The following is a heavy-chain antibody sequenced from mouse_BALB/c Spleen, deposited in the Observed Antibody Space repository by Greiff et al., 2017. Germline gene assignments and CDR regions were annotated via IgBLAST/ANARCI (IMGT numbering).Heavy chain of an antibody. CDR3: TSRFDV. CDR2: INPSNGGT. J-gene: IGHJ3*01. Sequence: QVQLQQPGAELVKPGASVKLSCKASGYTFTSYCMHWVKLRPGQGLEWIGEINPSNGGTNYNEKFKRKATLTVDKSSSTAYMQLSSLTSEDSAVYYCTSRFDVWGQGTLVTVSA. V-gene: IGHV1S16*01. CDR1: GYTFTSYC.